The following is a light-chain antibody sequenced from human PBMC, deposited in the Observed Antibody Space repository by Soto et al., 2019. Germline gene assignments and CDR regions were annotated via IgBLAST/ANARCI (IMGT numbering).Light chain of an antibody. J-gene: IGKJ4*01. CDR2: SGS. CDR1: QSLLHSTGRYD. CDR3: IQALQTPFT. Sequence: DIVMTQSPLSLPVTPGEPASISCRSSQSLLHSTGRYDLDWYLQKPGQSPQLLIYSGSHRASGVPDRFSGSGSGTDFTLTISRVEAEEVGIYYCIQALQTPFTFGGGTRVEIK. V-gene: IGKV2-28*01.